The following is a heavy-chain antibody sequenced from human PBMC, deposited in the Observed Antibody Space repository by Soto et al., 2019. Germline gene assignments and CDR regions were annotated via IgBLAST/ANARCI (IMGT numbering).Heavy chain of an antibody. CDR1: GYAFTKYA. Sequence: GASVKVSCKASGYAFTKYAIHWVRQAPGQRPEWVGWIDPNNGRTKYSGKFQGRFTITRDASANTAYMDLTSLTSEDTTVYFCARGRWTQSTADYYLDYWGQGTQVTSPQ. V-gene: IGHV1-3*01. CDR2: IDPNNGRT. J-gene: IGHJ4*02. D-gene: IGHD3-3*01. CDR3: ARGRWTQSTADYYLDY.